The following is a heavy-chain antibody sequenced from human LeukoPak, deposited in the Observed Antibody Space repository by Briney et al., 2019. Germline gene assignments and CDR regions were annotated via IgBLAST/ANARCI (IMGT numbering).Heavy chain of an antibody. CDR3: ARALGGPLCSSTSCYRPSDY. V-gene: IGHV1-18*01. Sequence: ASVKVSCKASGYTFSSYGFSWVRQAPGQGLEWMGWVNVYNGDTNYAQKFQGRVTMTTDTSTSTAYMELRSLRSDDTAVYYCARALGGPLCSSTSCYRPSDYWGQGTLVTVSS. CDR2: VNVYNGDT. CDR1: GYTFSSYG. D-gene: IGHD2-2*01. J-gene: IGHJ4*02.